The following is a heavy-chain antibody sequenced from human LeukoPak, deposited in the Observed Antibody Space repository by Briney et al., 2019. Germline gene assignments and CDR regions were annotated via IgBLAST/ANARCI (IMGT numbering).Heavy chain of an antibody. CDR3: ARDRGTVVTPVGY. J-gene: IGHJ4*02. V-gene: IGHV3-21*05. Sequence: PGGSLRLSCAASGFTFSDYSMNWVRQAPGKGPEWVCYINAFSSAIYYADSVKGRFTISRDNAKNSLYLQMNSLRAEDTAVYYCARDRGTVVTPVGYWGQGTLVTVSS. D-gene: IGHD4-23*01. CDR1: GFTFSDYS. CDR2: INAFSSAI.